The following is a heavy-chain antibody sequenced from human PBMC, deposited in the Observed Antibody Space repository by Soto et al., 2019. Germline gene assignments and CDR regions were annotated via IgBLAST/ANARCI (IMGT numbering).Heavy chain of an antibody. Sequence: SDTLDHAPVIYCPSIVQPCSYWGWISQPPGKGTEWIGRIYYSGSTYYNPSLKSRVTISVDTSKNQFSLKLSSVTAADTAVYYCARASPVVTDVWGQGT. V-gene: IGHV4-39*01. CDR2: IYYSGST. D-gene: IGHD5-18*01. J-gene: IGHJ6*02. CDR1: CPSIVQPCSY. CDR3: ARASPVVTDV.